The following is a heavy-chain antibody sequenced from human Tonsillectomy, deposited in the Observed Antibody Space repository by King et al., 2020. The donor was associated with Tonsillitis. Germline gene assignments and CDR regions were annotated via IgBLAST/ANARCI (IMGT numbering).Heavy chain of an antibody. Sequence: VQLVESGGGVVQPGRSLRLSCAASGFTFSNYGMHWVRQAPGKGLEWVALIAYDASYENYTDSVKGRFAISRDNSKNTLYLEMNSLRVEDTAVYYCAKDGIALSDWYFDLWGRGTLVTVSS. CDR1: GFTFSNYG. CDR3: AKDGIALSDWYFDL. J-gene: IGHJ2*01. D-gene: IGHD3-16*02. CDR2: IAYDASYE. V-gene: IGHV3-30*18.